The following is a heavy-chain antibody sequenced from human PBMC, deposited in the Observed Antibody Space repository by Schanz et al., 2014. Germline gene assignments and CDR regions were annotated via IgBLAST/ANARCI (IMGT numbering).Heavy chain of an antibody. Sequence: EVQLVESGGGLVQPGRSLRLSCAASTFTFSSDWMSWVRQAPGKGLEWVANIKEDGSVKDYVDSVKGRFTISRDNSKNTLYLQMSSLRAEDTAVYYCAKGRFGELSAFDIWGQGTMVTVSS. CDR2: IKEDGSVK. CDR1: TFTFSSDW. D-gene: IGHD3-10*01. CDR3: AKGRFGELSAFDI. J-gene: IGHJ3*02. V-gene: IGHV3-7*05.